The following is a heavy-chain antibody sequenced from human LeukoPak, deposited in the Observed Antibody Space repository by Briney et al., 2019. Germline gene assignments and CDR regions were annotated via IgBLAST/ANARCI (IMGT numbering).Heavy chain of an antibody. V-gene: IGHV3-11*06. J-gene: IGHJ4*02. Sequence: PGGSLRLSCAASGFTFSDYYMSWIRQAPGKGLEWVSYISSSSSYTNYADSVKGRFTISRDNAKNSLYLQMNSLRAEDTAVYYCAREKAWEMATNHFDYWGQGTLVTVSS. D-gene: IGHD5-24*01. CDR3: AREKAWEMATNHFDY. CDR1: GFTFSDYY. CDR2: ISSSSSYT.